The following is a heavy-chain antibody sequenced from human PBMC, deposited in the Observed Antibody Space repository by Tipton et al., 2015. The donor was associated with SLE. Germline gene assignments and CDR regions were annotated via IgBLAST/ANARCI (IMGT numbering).Heavy chain of an antibody. CDR1: GFTFSSYW. D-gene: IGHD2-2*01. CDR3: AKDMYPGGADV. CDR2: IRQGGSEK. V-gene: IGHV3-7*03. J-gene: IGHJ6*02. Sequence: SLRLSCAASGFTFSSYWMSWVRQAPGKGLEWVANIRQGGSEKHFVDSVKGRFTISSDNAKNSLYLQMNSLRADDTALYYCAKDMYPGGADVWGQGTTVTVSS.